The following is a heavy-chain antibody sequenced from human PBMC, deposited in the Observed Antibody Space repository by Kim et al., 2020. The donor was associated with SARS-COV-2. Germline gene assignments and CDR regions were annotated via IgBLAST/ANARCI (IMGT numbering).Heavy chain of an antibody. D-gene: IGHD3-22*01. CDR1: GYSFSIYW. CDR3: ARTRDYNDCSSGGAFDI. J-gene: IGHJ3*02. Sequence: GESLKISCKGSGYSFSIYWIGWVRQMPGKGLEWMGIVFPGDSSTRYSPSFQGQVTISADGSINAAYLQWSSLKASDTAMYYCARTRDYNDCSSGGAFDIWGQGTMVTVSS. V-gene: IGHV5-51*01. CDR2: VFPGDSST.